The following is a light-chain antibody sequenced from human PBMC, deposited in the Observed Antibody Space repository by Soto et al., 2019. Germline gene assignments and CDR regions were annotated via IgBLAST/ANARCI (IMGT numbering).Light chain of an antibody. CDR1: QNVSSN. CDR3: QQYNNWPQT. CDR2: GAS. J-gene: IGKJ1*01. V-gene: IGKV3-15*01. Sequence: EIVMTQSPATLSVSPGERATLSCRASQNVSSNLAWYQQKPGQAPRLLIYGASTRATGIPARFSGSGSGTEFTHTISSLQSEDFAVYYCQQYNNWPQTFGQGTKVDIK.